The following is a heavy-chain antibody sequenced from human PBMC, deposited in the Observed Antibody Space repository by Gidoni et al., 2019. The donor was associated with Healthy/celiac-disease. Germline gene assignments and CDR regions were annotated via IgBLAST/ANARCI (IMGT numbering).Heavy chain of an antibody. Sequence: NPNSGNTGYAQKFQGRVTMTRNTSISTAYMELSSLRSEDTAVYYCARGSRKVRGSSGPGSGVLLGYWGQGTLVTVSS. J-gene: IGHJ4*02. CDR3: ARGSRKVRGSSGPGSGVLLGY. V-gene: IGHV1-8*01. CDR2: NPNSGNT. D-gene: IGHD3-22*01.